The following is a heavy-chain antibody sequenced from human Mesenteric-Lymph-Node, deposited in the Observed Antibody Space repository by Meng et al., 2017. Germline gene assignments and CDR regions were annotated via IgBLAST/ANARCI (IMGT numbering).Heavy chain of an antibody. Sequence: SETLSLTCTVSGVSVTDYFWSWIRQPAGKGLEWIGRIYTSGSTNYNPSLKSRVTISVDTSKNQFSLKLSSVTAADTAVYYCARGGAYYYDSSGYYPSDAFDIWGQGTMVTVSS. D-gene: IGHD3-22*01. CDR3: ARGGAYYYDSSGYYPSDAFDI. CDR2: IYTSGST. V-gene: IGHV4-4*07. CDR1: GVSVTDYF. J-gene: IGHJ3*02.